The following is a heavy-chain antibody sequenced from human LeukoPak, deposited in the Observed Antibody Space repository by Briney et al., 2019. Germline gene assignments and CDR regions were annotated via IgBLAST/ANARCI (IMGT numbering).Heavy chain of an antibody. D-gene: IGHD3-10*01. CDR2: IKGKTDGGTT. CDR1: GFSFSSAW. Sequence: TGGSLRLSCAASGFSFSSAWMSWVRRAPGKGLEWVGLIKGKTDGGTTDYAAPVKGRFTVSRDDSENMLYLQMNNLKTEDTAVYYCATTSYGSGSPWGQGTLVTVSS. CDR3: ATTSYGSGSP. J-gene: IGHJ5*02. V-gene: IGHV3-15*01.